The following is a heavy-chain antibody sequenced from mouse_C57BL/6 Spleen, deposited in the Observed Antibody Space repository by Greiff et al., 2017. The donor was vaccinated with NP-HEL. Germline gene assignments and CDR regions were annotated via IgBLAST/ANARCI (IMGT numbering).Heavy chain of an antibody. CDR1: GYAFSSSW. D-gene: IGHD4-1*01. J-gene: IGHJ4*01. V-gene: IGHV1-82*01. CDR3: ARSGLGPLYYAMDY. Sequence: QVQLQQSGPELVKPGASVKISCKASGYAFSSSWMNWVKQRPGKGLEWIGRIYPGDGDTNYNGKFKGKATLTADKSSSTAYMQLSSLTSEDSAVYFCARSGLGPLYYAMDYWGQGTSVTVSS. CDR2: IYPGDGDT.